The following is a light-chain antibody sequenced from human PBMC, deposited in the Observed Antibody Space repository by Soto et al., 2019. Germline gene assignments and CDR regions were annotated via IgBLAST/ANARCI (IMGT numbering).Light chain of an antibody. Sequence: QSALTQPASVSGSPEQSITISCTGTSSDVGGYKYVSWYQQLPGRAPKLIISEVSNRPSGVSDRFTGSKSGNTASLTISGLQTEDEGDYYCSSYAGSYILGVFGGGTKVTVL. CDR1: SSDVGGYKY. V-gene: IGLV2-14*01. CDR2: EVS. CDR3: SSYAGSYILGV. J-gene: IGLJ3*02.